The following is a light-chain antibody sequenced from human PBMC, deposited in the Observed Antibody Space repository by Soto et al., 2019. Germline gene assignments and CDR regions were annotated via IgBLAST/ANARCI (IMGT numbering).Light chain of an antibody. V-gene: IGLV1-51*02. J-gene: IGLJ1*01. CDR1: SSNIGNNF. Sequence: VLTQPPSVSAAPGQKVTISCSGGSSNIGNNFVSWYQQLPGTAPKHLIYQNNKRPSGIPDRFSGSKSGTSATLAITGLQTGDEADYYCGTWDSSLSAGVFGTGTKVTVL. CDR3: GTWDSSLSAGV. CDR2: QNN.